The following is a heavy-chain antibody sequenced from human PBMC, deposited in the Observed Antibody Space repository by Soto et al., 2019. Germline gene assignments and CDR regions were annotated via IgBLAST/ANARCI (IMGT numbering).Heavy chain of an antibody. CDR2: ISAGST. CDR1: GFTFNNYA. V-gene: IGHV3-23*01. J-gene: IGHJ4*02. D-gene: IGHD3-3*02. CDR3: AKEISSMWFPLDS. Sequence: GGSLRLSCAASGFTFNNYAMSWVRQAPGKGLEWVSSISAGSTYYADSVKGRFIISRDTSKSTLYLQMNSLRAEDTAVYYCAKEISSMWFPLDSWGQGTLVTVSS.